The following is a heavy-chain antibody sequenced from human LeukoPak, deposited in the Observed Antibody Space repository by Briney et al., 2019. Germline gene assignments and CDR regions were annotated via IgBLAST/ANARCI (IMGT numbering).Heavy chain of an antibody. CDR2: ISGSGGST. Sequence: GGSLRLSCAASGFTFSSYAMSWVRQAPGKGLEWVSAISGSGGSTYYADSVKGRFTISRDNSKNTLYLQMNSLRAEDTAVYYCARDGAESYYDSSGYPYYYYYYMDVWGKGTTVTVSS. CDR1: GFTFSSYA. V-gene: IGHV3-23*01. D-gene: IGHD3-22*01. CDR3: ARDGAESYYDSSGYPYYYYYYMDV. J-gene: IGHJ6*03.